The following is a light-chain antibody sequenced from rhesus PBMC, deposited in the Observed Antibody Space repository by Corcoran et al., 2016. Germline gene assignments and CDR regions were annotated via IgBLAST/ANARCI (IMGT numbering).Light chain of an antibody. CDR1: QGIAGW. Sequence: DIQMTQSPSSLSASVGDRITIKCRASQGIAGWLAWYQQKPGKAPKLLVYQASSLQSGVPSRFSGSGSGTDFTLTISSLQPADFATYYCQQYNSVPRTFGQWTRVEVK. V-gene: IGKV1-21*01. CDR2: QAS. CDR3: QQYNSVPRT. J-gene: IGKJ1*01.